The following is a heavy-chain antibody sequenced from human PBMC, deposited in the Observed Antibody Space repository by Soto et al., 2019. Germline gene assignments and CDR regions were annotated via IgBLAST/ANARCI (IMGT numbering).Heavy chain of an antibody. CDR3: DSDGNIVVVVPANGWCDR. J-gene: IGHJ5*02. CDR1: GFTFSSYA. V-gene: IGHV3-30-3*01. Sequence: GGSLRLSCAACGFTFSSYAIHWVRQAPCKGLEWVAVISYDGINKYYADSVKGRFTISRDNSKNTLYLQMNSLRAEDTSVYYCDSDGNIVVVVPANGWCDRSGQGNLVAICS. CDR2: ISYDGINK. D-gene: IGHD2-15*01.